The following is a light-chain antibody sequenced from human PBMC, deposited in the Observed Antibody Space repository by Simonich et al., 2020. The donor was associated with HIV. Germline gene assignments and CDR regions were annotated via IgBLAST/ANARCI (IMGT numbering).Light chain of an antibody. V-gene: IGKV3D-20*01. J-gene: IGKJ5*01. Sequence: EIVLTQSPGTLSLSPGERAPLSCRASQSVSSSYLAWYQPKPGLAPRLLIYDASSRATGIPDRFRGSGSGTDFTLTISRLEPEDFAVYYCQQYGSSSITFGQGTRLEIK. CDR1: QSVSSSY. CDR3: QQYGSSSIT. CDR2: DAS.